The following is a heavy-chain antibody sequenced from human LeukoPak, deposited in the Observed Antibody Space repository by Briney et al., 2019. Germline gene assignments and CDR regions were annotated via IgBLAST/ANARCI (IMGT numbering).Heavy chain of an antibody. CDR1: GFSFSTYA. CDR3: AKWAPYCSSTSCYITY. CDR2: ISGSGGTT. Sequence: PGGSLRLSCAASGFSFSTYAMTWVRQAPGKGLEWVSGISGSGGTTYYADSVGGRFTVSRDNSKNTLYLQMNSLRAEDTAVYYCAKWAPYCSSTSCYITYWGQGTLVTVSS. J-gene: IGHJ4*02. V-gene: IGHV3-23*01. D-gene: IGHD2-2*02.